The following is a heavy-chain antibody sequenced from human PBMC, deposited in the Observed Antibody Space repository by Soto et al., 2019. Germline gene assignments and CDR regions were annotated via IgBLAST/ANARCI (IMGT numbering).Heavy chain of an antibody. CDR3: ARDPLSGWDFNFDY. CDR2: IWYDGSNK. D-gene: IGHD6-19*01. J-gene: IGHJ4*02. Sequence: QVQLVESGGGVVQPGRSLRLSCAASGFTFSSYGMHWVRQAPGKGLEWVAVIWYDGSNKYYADSVKGRFTISRDNSKNTLYLQVNSLRAEDTAVYYCARDPLSGWDFNFDYWGQGTLVTVSS. V-gene: IGHV3-33*01. CDR1: GFTFSSYG.